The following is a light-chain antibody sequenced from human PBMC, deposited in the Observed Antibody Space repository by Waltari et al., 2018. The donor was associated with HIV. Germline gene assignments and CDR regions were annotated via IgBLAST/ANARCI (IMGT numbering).Light chain of an antibody. Sequence: VLTQFPATLYVSPGERATLSCRASQSVRSSYLAWYQHKSGQAPRLLIYGISDRATGTPDRFIGSGSGTDFTLTITTVEPEDFAIYYCQQYAGSPPWTFGQGTKVEVK. V-gene: IGKV3-20*01. CDR1: QSVRSSY. CDR3: QQYAGSPPWT. J-gene: IGKJ1*01. CDR2: GIS.